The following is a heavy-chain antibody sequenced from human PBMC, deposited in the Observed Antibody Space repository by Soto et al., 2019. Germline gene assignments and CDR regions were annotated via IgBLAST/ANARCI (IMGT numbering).Heavy chain of an antibody. J-gene: IGHJ5*02. CDR3: ARGIQHGDYSSWFDP. CDR1: GYIFTNYD. V-gene: IGHV1-8*01. Sequence: QVQLVQSGAEVKKPGASVKVSCKASGYIFTNYDINWVRQATGQGLEYLGWINPNSGNTGYVQKFQGRVTMTRNTSINTAYMELNSLRSEDTAVYKYARGIQHGDYSSWFDPWGQGTLVTVSS. D-gene: IGHD4-17*01. CDR2: INPNSGNT.